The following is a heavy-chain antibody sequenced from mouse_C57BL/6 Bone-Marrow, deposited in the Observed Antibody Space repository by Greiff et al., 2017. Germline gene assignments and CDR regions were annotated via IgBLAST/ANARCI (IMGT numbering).Heavy chain of an antibody. CDR2: IYIGNGYT. D-gene: IGHD1-1*01. V-gene: IGHV1-58*01. J-gene: IGHJ2*01. CDR1: GYTFTSYG. Sequence: DVQLQESGAELVRPGSSVKMSCKTSGYTFTSYGINWVKQRPGQGLEWMGYIYIGNGYTEYNEKFKGKATLTSATSSSTAYMQLSSLTSEDSAIYFCATYYFFLGYYFDYWGQGTTLTVSS. CDR3: ATYYFFLGYYFDY.